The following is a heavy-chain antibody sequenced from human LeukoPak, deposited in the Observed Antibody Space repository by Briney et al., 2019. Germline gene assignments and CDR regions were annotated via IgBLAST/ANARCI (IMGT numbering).Heavy chain of an antibody. CDR2: INPNSGDT. CDR3: ARGRSRDCSPSCHILEDY. J-gene: IGHJ4*02. V-gene: IGHV1-2*02. Sequence: ASVKVSCKASGYIFTDYYMHWVRQAPGQGLEWMGWINPNSGDTNYAQKFQGRVTMTRDTSISTAFLELSSLRSDDTAVYFCARGRSRDCSPSCHILEDYWGQGTLVTVSS. CDR1: GYIFTDYY. D-gene: IGHD2-2*02.